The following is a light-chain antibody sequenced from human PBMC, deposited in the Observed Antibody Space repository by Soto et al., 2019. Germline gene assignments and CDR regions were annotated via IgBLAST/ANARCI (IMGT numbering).Light chain of an antibody. V-gene: IGKV3-11*01. Sequence: EIVLTHSPATLSSSPWEGAALSWRASQTVSSKLAWYQHKPGQAPRLLIYDTSNRATGIPARFSGSGSGTDFTLTISSLEPEDFAVYYCHQRKSWPRTFGQGTKVDNK. J-gene: IGKJ1*01. CDR1: QTVSSK. CDR3: HQRKSWPRT. CDR2: DTS.